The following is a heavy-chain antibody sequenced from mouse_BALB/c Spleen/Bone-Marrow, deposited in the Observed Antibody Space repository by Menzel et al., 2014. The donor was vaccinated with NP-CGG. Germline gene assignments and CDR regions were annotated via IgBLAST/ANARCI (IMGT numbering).Heavy chain of an antibody. CDR1: GFDFSGYW. Sequence: EVQLVESGGGLVQPGGSLKLSCAASGFDFSGYWMTWVRQAPGKGLEWIGEINPDSSTINYTPPLKDKFIISRDNAKNALYLQMSKVRSEDTALYYCARPGYYGYQDVWGAGTTVTVSS. D-gene: IGHD1-2*01. J-gene: IGHJ1*01. CDR2: INPDSSTI. V-gene: IGHV4-1*02. CDR3: ARPGYYGYQDV.